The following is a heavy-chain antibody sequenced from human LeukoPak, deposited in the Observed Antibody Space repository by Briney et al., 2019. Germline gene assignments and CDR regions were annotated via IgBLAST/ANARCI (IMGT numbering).Heavy chain of an antibody. CDR2: INQDGRTK. V-gene: IGHV3-7*05. CDR1: GFTFSSDW. Sequence: GGSLRLSCVASGFTFSSDWMNWVRQAPGKGLEWVANINQDGRTKTYLDSVKGRFTISRDNAKNSLYLQMNSLRAEDTALYYCARDPDILTGVALDVWSQGKMVTVSS. J-gene: IGHJ3*01. CDR3: ARDPDILTGVALDV. D-gene: IGHD3-9*01.